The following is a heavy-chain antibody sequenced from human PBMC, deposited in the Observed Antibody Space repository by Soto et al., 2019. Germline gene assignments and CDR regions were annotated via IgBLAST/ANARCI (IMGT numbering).Heavy chain of an antibody. CDR1: GYIFSNYG. D-gene: IGHD1-26*01. CDR2: VSAYNGNS. J-gene: IGHJ4*02. V-gene: IGHV1-18*01. CDR3: ARASGLGVGTTSY. Sequence: ASVKVSCKASGYIFSNYGISWMRQVPGQGLEWMGWVSAYNGNSNYTQKFLGRVTMTTDTATNTAYMELRSLRSDDTAVYYCARASGLGVGTTSYWGQGTLVTVPQ.